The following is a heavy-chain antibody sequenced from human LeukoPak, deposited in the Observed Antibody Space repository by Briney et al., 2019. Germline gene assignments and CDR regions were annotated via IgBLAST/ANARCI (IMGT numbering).Heavy chain of an antibody. CDR1: GFTFSDYG. J-gene: IGHJ5*02. V-gene: IGHV3-30*02. CDR3: AKGGSASHNWFDR. D-gene: IGHD2-15*01. Sequence: PGGSLRLSCAASGFTFSDYGMHWVRQAPGKGLEWVAFIRNDGSNEYYPDSVKGRFTISRDNSRNTLYLQMNSLRPEDTAVYYCAKGGSASHNWFDRWGQGTLVTVSS. CDR2: IRNDGSNE.